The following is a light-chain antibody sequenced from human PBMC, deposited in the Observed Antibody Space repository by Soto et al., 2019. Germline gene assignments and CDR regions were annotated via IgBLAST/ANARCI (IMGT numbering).Light chain of an antibody. CDR1: QDIRGA. J-gene: IGKJ5*01. CDR2: DVS. CDR3: KKFNSYPIT. Sequence: AIQLTQSPSSLSASVGDRVTITCRASQDIRGALAWNQQKPGKAPKILIYDVSTLESGVPSRFSGSSSGTDFTLTISSLQPVDFATYYCKKFNSYPITFAQGTRLEMK. V-gene: IGKV1-13*02.